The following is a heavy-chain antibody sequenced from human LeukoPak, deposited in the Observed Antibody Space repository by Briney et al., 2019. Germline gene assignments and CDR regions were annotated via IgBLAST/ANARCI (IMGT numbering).Heavy chain of an antibody. D-gene: IGHD4-17*01. CDR2: IDWDDDK. CDR3: ARTDYGDYYDAFDI. V-gene: IGHV2-70*01. J-gene: IGHJ3*02. CDR1: GFSLSTSGMC. Sequence: SGPTLVNPTQTLTLTCTFSGFSLSTSGMCVSWIRQPPGKALEWLALIDWDDDKYYSTSLKARLTISEDTSKNQVVLTMTNMDPVDTATYYCARTDYGDYYDAFDIWGQGTMVIVSS.